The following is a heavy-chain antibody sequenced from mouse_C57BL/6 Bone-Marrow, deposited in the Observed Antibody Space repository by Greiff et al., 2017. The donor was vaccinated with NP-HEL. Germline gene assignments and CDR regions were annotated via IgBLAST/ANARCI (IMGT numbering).Heavy chain of an antibody. Sequence: EMQVVESGGDLVKPGGSLKLSCAASGFTFSSYGMSWVRQTPDKRLEWVATISSGGSYTYYPDSVKGRFTISRDNAKNTLYLQMSSLKSEDTAMYYCARRLYPLAMDYWGQGTSVTVSS. D-gene: IGHD1-1*01. V-gene: IGHV5-6*01. CDR1: GFTFSSYG. CDR2: ISSGGSYT. J-gene: IGHJ4*01. CDR3: ARRLYPLAMDY.